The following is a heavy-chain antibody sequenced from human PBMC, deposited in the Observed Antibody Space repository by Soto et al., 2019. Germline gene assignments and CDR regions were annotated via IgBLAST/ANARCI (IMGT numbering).Heavy chain of an antibody. Sequence: EVQLLESGGGWVQPGGSLRLSCAASAFTFRSFAMNWVRQAPGKGLEWVSAISGSGGDTYYADSVKGRFTISRDNSKNTLYRQMNSLRAEDTAVYYCAKALYSSSHPPFDPWGQGTPVTVSS. CDR3: AKALYSSSHPPFDP. CDR2: ISGSGGDT. CDR1: AFTFRSFA. V-gene: IGHV3-23*01. J-gene: IGHJ5*02. D-gene: IGHD6-13*01.